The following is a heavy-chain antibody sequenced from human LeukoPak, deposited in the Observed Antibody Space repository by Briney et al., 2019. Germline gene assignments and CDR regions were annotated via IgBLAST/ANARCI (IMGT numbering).Heavy chain of an antibody. J-gene: IGHJ4*02. CDR3: ARESLGPPYYFDY. V-gene: IGHV4-61*02. CDR1: GGSIRSGSDY. D-gene: IGHD1-26*01. Sequence: PSQTLSLTCNVSGGSIRSGSDYWSWIRQPAGKGLEWIGRIYTSGSTNYNPSLKSRVTISVDTSKNQFSLKLTSVTAADTAVYYCARESLGPPYYFDYWGQGTLVTVSS. CDR2: IYTSGST.